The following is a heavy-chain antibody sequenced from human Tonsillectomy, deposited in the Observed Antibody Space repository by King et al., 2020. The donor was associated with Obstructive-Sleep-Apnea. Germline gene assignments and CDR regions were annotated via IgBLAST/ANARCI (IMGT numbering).Heavy chain of an antibody. CDR3: ARSGGNSDDAFDI. D-gene: IGHD4-23*01. J-gene: IGHJ3*02. Sequence: IQLVQSGAEVKKTGSSVKVSCKASGYTFTYRFLHWVRQAPGQALEWMGWITPFNGNTNYAQKFQDRLTITRDRSMNTADMELSSLRSEDTAMYYCARSGGNSDDAFDIWGQGTMVTVSS. CDR2: ITPFNGNT. V-gene: IGHV1-45*02. CDR1: GYTFTYRF.